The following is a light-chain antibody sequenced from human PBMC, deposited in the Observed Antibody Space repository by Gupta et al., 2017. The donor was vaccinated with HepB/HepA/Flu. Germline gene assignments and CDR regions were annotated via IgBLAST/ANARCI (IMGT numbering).Light chain of an antibody. V-gene: IGKV3-20*01. J-gene: IGKJ1*01. CDR3: QQYGSSRA. CDR1: QSVSSSY. Sequence: LSXXXGERATLSCRASQSVSSSYLAWYQQKPGQAPRLLIHGASSRATGIPDRFSGSGSGTDFTLTISRLEPEDFAVYYCQQYGSSRAFGQGTKVEIK. CDR2: GAS.